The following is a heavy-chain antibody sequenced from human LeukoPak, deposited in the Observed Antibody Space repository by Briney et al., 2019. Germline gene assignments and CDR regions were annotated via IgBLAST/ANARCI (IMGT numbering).Heavy chain of an antibody. J-gene: IGHJ4*02. CDR2: ISGSGGST. V-gene: IGHV3-23*01. Sequence: PSETLSPTCAIYGGSFSGYYWSWIRQPPGKGLEWVSAISGSGGSTYYADSVKGRFTISRGNSKNTLYLQMNSLRAEDTAVYYCASLPAAADKDYWGQGTLVTVSS. CDR1: GGSFSGYY. D-gene: IGHD2-2*01. CDR3: ASLPAAADKDY.